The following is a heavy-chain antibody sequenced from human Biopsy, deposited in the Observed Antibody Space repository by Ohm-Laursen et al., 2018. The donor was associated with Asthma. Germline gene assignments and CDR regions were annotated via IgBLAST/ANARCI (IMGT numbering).Heavy chain of an antibody. CDR2: IYYSGRT. J-gene: IGHJ2*01. D-gene: IGHD6-6*01. CDR1: GDAMSTSGSY. Sequence: SETLSLTCIVSGDAMSTSGSYWGWIRQSPGKGLEWIGGIYYSGRTYYNPPLGSRVTISADTSKNNFSLKGTSVAAADTAVYYCARAVSSSSYWYFDLWGRGDLVTVSS. CDR3: ARAVSSSSYWYFDL. V-gene: IGHV4-39*02.